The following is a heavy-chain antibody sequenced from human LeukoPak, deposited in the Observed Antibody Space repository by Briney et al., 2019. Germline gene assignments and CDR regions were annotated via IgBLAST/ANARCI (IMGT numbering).Heavy chain of an antibody. D-gene: IGHD3-16*01. CDR3: ARRQNGGYFDY. J-gene: IGHJ4*02. CDR1: GGSISSYY. Sequence: SETLSLTCTVSGGSISSYYWSWIRQPPGKGLEWIGYIYTSGSTNYNPSLKSRVTISVDTSKNQSSLKLSSVTAADTAVYYCARRQNGGYFDYWGQGTLVTVSS. CDR2: IYTSGST. V-gene: IGHV4-4*09.